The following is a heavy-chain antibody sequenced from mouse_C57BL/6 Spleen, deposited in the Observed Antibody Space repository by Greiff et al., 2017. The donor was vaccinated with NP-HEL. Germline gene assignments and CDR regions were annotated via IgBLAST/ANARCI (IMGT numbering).Heavy chain of an antibody. J-gene: IGHJ3*01. Sequence: HVQLQQPGAELVRPGSSVKLSCKASGYTFTSYWMDWVKQRPGQGLEWIGNIYPSDSETHYNQKFKDKATLTVDKSSSTAYMQLSSLASEDSAVYSCARGEGYGPAWFAYWGQGTLVTVSA. CDR2: IYPSDSET. CDR3: ARGEGYGPAWFAY. D-gene: IGHD1-1*02. V-gene: IGHV1-61*01. CDR1: GYTFTSYW.